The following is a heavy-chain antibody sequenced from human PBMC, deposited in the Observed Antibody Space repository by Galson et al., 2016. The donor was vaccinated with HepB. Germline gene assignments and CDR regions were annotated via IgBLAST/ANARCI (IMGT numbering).Heavy chain of an antibody. D-gene: IGHD3-16*01. V-gene: IGHV4-34*01. CDR3: ARSHLGFSLRSHFKRPRIDF. CDR2: ISHTGST. J-gene: IGHJ4*02. CDR1: GGSFNSYY. Sequence: ETLSLTCAVYGGSFNSYYWNWIRQPPGKGLEWIGEISHTGSTNHNPSLKSRVSISIDTSKYQFSLKLNSVTAADAAVYYCARSHLGFSLRSHFKRPRIDFWGQGTLVTVSS.